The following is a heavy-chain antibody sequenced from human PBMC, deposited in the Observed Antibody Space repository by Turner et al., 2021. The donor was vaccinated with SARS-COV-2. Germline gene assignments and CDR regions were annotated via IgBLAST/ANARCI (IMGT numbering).Heavy chain of an antibody. Sequence: QVQLQESGPGLVKPSETLSLTCTVSGDSISSYSWSWIRQPPGKGLEWIAYIDYSGSTNYNPSLKSRVTISVDTSKNQFSLKLTSVTAADTAVYYCARSGGWYFGYFDYWGQGTLVTVSS. D-gene: IGHD6-19*01. J-gene: IGHJ4*02. CDR2: IDYSGST. CDR3: ARSGGWYFGYFDY. CDR1: GDSISSYS. V-gene: IGHV4-59*01.